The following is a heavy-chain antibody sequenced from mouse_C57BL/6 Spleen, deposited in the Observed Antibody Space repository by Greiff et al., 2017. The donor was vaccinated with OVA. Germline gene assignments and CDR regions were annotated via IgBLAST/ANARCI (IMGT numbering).Heavy chain of an antibody. CDR1: GYTFTDYE. CDR2: IDPATGGT. D-gene: IGHD3-2*02. J-gene: IGHJ2*01. CDR3: TRRGTQPRPHFDY. V-gene: IGHV1-15*01. Sequence: VQLQESGAELVMPGASVTLSCKASGYTFTDYEMHWVKQTPVHGLEWIGAIDPATGGTAYNQKFKGKAILTADKSSSTAYMELRSLTSEDSAVYYCTRRGTQPRPHFDYWGKGTTLTVSS.